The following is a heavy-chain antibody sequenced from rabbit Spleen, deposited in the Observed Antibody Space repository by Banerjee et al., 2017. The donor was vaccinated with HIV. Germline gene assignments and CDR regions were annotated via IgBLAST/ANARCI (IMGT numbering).Heavy chain of an antibody. CDR3: ARDLTDVIGWNFAW. Sequence: QSLEESGGDLGKPGASLTLTCTASGFSFSSDYYMSWVRQAPGKGLECGACIYPDSSGSTYYANWAKGRLTISKTSSTTVTLQMTSLTAADTATYFCARDLTDVIGWNFAWWGQGTLVTFS. CDR1: GFSFSSDYY. J-gene: IGHJ4*01. CDR2: IYPDSSGST. D-gene: IGHD1-1*01. V-gene: IGHV1S40*01.